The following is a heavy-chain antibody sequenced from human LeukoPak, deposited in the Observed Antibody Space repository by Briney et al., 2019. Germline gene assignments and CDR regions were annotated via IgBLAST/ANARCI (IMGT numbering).Heavy chain of an antibody. CDR2: IYYTATT. V-gene: IGHV4-31*03. D-gene: IGHD3-9*01. CDR3: ARTVSGYHLDY. Sequence: SETLSLTCTVSGDSISSGGHYWSWIRQHPGKGLKWIGYIYYTATTYYNPSLKSRVTISIDTSKKQFSLNLRSVTAADTAVYYCARTVSGYHLDYWGQGTLVTVSS. CDR1: GDSISSGGHY. J-gene: IGHJ4*02.